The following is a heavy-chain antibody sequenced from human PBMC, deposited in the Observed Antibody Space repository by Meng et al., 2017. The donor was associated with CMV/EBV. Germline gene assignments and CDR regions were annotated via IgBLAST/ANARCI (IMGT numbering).Heavy chain of an antibody. J-gene: IGHJ6*02. CDR1: GGSVSSGSYY. Sequence: SETLSLTCTISGGSVSSGSYYWSWIRQPPGKGLEWIGYIYYSGSTNYNPSLKSRVTISVDTSKNQFSLKLSSVTAADTAVYYCARGDCSSTSCYTNYYYYGMDVWGQGTTVTVSS. D-gene: IGHD2-2*02. V-gene: IGHV4-61*01. CDR3: ARGDCSSTSCYTNYYYYGMDV. CDR2: IYYSGST.